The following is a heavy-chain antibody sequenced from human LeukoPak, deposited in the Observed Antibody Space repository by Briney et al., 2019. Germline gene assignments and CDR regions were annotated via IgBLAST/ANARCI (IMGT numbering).Heavy chain of an antibody. J-gene: IGHJ4*02. Sequence: GGSLRLSCAASGFTFSSYWMSWVRQAPGKGLEWVANIKQDGSEKYYVDSVKGRFTISRDNARNSLYLQMNSLRAEDTAVYYCARDKIVGATYFDYWGQGTLVTVSS. CDR3: ARDKIVGATYFDY. V-gene: IGHV3-7*01. CDR2: IKQDGSEK. CDR1: GFTFSSYW. D-gene: IGHD1-26*01.